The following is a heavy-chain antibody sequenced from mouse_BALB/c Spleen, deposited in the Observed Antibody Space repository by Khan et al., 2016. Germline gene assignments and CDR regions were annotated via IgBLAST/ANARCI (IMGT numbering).Heavy chain of an antibody. Sequence: EVELVESGGGLVKPGGSLKLSCAASGFTFRDYAMSWVRQTPAKRLEWVASIGTGDSTYYGASVKGRFTISRDIARNILFLHMSSLRSADTAMSYCAREDYGNYGDYFDYWGQGTTLTVSS. V-gene: IGHV5-6-5*01. D-gene: IGHD2-1*01. CDR1: GFTFRDYA. J-gene: IGHJ2*01. CDR3: AREDYGNYGDYFDY. CDR2: IGTGDST.